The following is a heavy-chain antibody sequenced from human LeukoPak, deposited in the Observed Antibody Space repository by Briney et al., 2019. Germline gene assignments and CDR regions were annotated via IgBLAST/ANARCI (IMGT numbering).Heavy chain of an antibody. CDR2: TYYIGST. CDR1: SGSISSGAYY. D-gene: IGHD3-22*01. Sequence: SQTLSLTCTVSSGSISSGAYYWSWIRQHPGMGLEWIGYTYYIGSTYYNPSLKSRVTISVDTSKNQFSLKLSSVTAADTAMYYCARSSSRYYYYFDYWGQGTPVTVSS. J-gene: IGHJ4*02. CDR3: ARSSSRYYYYFDY. V-gene: IGHV4-31*03.